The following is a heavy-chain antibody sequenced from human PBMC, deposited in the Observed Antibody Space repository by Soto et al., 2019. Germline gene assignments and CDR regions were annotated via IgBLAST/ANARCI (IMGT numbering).Heavy chain of an antibody. D-gene: IGHD6-6*01. CDR1: GGSITSSSYY. CDR2: IYYDGNT. J-gene: IGHJ4*02. Sequence: QVQLQESGPGLVKPSETLSLTCTVSGGSITSSSYYWGWIRQPPGKGLECIGNIYYDGNTYYNPSLKSRVTVSLDTSKNQRSLRLNSVTAADTAVYYCARSSIAPRLFMYPFDYWGQGTLVTVSS. V-gene: IGHV4-39*01. CDR3: ARSSIAPRLFMYPFDY.